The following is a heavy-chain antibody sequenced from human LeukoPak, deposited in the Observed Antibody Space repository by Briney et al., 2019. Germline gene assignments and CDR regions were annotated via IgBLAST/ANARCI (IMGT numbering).Heavy chain of an antibody. CDR3: ARRAGEYSHPYDY. V-gene: IGHV3-53*01. CDR2: IYSGGNT. J-gene: IGHJ4*02. D-gene: IGHD4-17*01. CDR1: GFTVSSNS. Sequence: GGSLRLSCTVSGFTVSSNSMSWVRQAPGKGLEWVSFIYSGGNTLYSDSVKGQFTISRDNSKNPLYLQMNSLRAEDTAVYYCARRAGEYSHPYDYWGQGTLVTVSS.